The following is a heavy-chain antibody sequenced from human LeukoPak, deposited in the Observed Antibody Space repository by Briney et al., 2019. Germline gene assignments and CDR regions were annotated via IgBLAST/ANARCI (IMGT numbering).Heavy chain of an antibody. CDR2: IYYTGTT. Sequence: SETLSLTCSVSGGSINSYYWTWIRQPPGKGLEWIGYIYYTGTTNYNPSLESRVTMSVDTSKNQFSLKLSSVTAADTAVYYCARARGTSAAVHYWGQGTLVTVSS. J-gene: IGHJ4*02. CDR3: ARARGTSAAVHY. CDR1: GGSINSYY. V-gene: IGHV4-59*01. D-gene: IGHD6-13*01.